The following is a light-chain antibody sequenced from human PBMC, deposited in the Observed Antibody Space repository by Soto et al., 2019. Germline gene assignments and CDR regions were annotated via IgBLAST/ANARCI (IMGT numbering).Light chain of an antibody. Sequence: EVVMTQSPLSLPVTLGQPASISCRSSQSLAYIDGNTYLTWFHQRPGQSPRRLIYYVSNRDSGVPNRFSGSVSGTDFTLKISRVEAEDAGIYYCMQSTHWPPYTFGLGTKMEIK. CDR3: MQSTHWPPYT. J-gene: IGKJ2*01. CDR1: QSLAYIDGNTY. V-gene: IGKV2-30*01. CDR2: YVS.